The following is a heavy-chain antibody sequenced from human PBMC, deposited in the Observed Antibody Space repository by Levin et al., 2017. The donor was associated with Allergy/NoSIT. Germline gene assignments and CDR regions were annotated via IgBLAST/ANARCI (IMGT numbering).Heavy chain of an antibody. CDR3: AKDACSGGRCEVDY. CDR2: ISDDGNNK. D-gene: IGHD2-15*01. V-gene: IGHV3-30*18. CDR1: GFTFTNYA. Sequence: PGGSLRLSCAASGFTFTNYAMHWVRRAPGKGLEWVAVISDDGNNKYYADSVKGRFSISRDNSKNTLSLQMNSLTVEDTAVYYCAKDACSGGRCEVDYWGQGTLVTVSS. J-gene: IGHJ4*02.